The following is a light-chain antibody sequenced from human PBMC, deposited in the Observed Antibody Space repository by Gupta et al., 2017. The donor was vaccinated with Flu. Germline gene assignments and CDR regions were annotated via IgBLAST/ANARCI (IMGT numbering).Light chain of an antibody. CDR2: EGN. J-gene: IGLJ1*01. Sequence: QPPLTQPDSVSGSPGQSISISCSGASTDVETYDLVSWYQQRPGKAPRLIIYEGNKRPSGVSDRFSGPKSGKTAALTISDLQAEDEAYYHCCSYAGRATFDVFWSGTEVLVL. CDR3: CSYAGRATFDV. V-gene: IGLV2-23*03. CDR1: STDVETYDL.